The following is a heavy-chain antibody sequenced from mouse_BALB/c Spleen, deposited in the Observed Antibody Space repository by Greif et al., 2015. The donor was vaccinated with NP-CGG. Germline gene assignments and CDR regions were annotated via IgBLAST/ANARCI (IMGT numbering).Heavy chain of an antibody. Sequence: VKLMESGPGLVAPSQSLSITCTVSGFSLNSYGVHWVRQPPGKGLEWLGVIWAGGSTNYNSALMSRLSISKANSKSQVFLKMNSLQTDDTARYYCARDGNYYWGQGTTLTVSS. D-gene: IGHD2-1*01. J-gene: IGHJ2*01. CDR1: GFSLNSYG. CDR2: IWAGGST. V-gene: IGHV2-9*02. CDR3: ARDGNYY.